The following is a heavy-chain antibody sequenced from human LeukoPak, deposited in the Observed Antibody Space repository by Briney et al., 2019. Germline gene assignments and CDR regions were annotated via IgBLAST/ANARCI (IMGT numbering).Heavy chain of an antibody. CDR3: ARDKRDWNDILDY. V-gene: IGHV1-2*02. D-gene: IGHD1-1*01. Sequence: ASVKVSCKASGYTFTGYYMHWVRQAPGQGLEWMGWINPNSGGTNYAQKFQGRVTMTRDTSISTAYMELRSLRSDDTAVYYCARDKRDWNDILDYWGQGTLVTVSS. J-gene: IGHJ4*02. CDR1: GYTFTGYY. CDR2: INPNSGGT.